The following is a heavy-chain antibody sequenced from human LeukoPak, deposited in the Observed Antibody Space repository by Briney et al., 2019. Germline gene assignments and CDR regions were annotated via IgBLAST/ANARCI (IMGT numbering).Heavy chain of an antibody. D-gene: IGHD3-3*01. CDR1: GFTFSGYA. CDR3: AKTVLRFLEWLFTPFDY. Sequence: DPGGSLRLSCAASGFTFSGYAMSWVRQAPGKGLEWVSAISGSGGSTYYADSVKGRFTISRDNSKNTLYLQMNSLRAEDTAVYYCAKTVLRFLEWLFTPFDYWGQGTLVTVSS. J-gene: IGHJ4*02. V-gene: IGHV3-23*01. CDR2: ISGSGGST.